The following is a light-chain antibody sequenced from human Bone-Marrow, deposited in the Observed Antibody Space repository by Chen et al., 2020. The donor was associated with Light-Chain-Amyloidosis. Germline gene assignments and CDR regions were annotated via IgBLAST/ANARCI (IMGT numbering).Light chain of an antibody. V-gene: IGLV2-14*01. Sequence: QSALPQPASVSGSPGQSITISCTGTSSDVGGDNHVSWYQQHPDKAPKIMIYEVTNRPSWVPDRFSGSKSDNAASLTISGLQTEDEADYFCSSYTITNTLVFGSGTRVTVL. CDR1: SSDVGGDNH. CDR2: EVT. J-gene: IGLJ1*01. CDR3: SSYTITNTLV.